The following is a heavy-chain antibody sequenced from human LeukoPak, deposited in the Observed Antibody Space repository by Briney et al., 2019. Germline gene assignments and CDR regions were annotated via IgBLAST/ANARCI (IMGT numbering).Heavy chain of an antibody. J-gene: IGHJ4*02. Sequence: SQTLSLTRAISGDSVSSNSATGNWIRQSPSRGLEWLGRTYYRSKWHNDYAVSVKSRITFTPDTSKNQFSLQLNSVITEDTAVYYCVRVIATTGYFDYWGQGTLVTVSS. CDR3: VRVIATTGYFDY. V-gene: IGHV6-1*01. CDR1: GDSVSSNSAT. D-gene: IGHD6-13*01. CDR2: TYYRSKWHN.